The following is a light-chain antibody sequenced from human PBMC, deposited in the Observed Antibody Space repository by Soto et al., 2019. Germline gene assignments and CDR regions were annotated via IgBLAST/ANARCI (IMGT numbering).Light chain of an antibody. J-gene: IGKJ5*01. CDR3: QQLNSYPFT. CDR2: AAS. V-gene: IGKV1-9*01. CDR1: QGISSY. Sequence: DIQLTQSPSFLSASVGDRVTITCRASQGISSYLAWYQQKPGKAPKLLIYAASTLQSGVPSRFRGSGSGTEFTLIISSLQPEDFATYYCQQLNSYPFTFGQGTRLEIK.